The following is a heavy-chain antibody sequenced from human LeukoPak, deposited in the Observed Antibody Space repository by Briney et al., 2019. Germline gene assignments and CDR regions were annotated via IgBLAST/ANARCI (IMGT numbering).Heavy chain of an antibody. V-gene: IGHV3-48*04. CDR2: ISSSGSTI. CDR1: GFIFSRYG. Sequence: PGGSLRLSCAASGFIFSRYGMSWVRQAPGKGLEWVSYISSSGSTIYYADSVKGRFTISRDNAKNSLYLQMNSLRAEDTAVYYCARAPYDKNAFDIWGQGKMVTVSS. J-gene: IGHJ3*02. CDR3: ARAPYDKNAFDI. D-gene: IGHD3-22*01.